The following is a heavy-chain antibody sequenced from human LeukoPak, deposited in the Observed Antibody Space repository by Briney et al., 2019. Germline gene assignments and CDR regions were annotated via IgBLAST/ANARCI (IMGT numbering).Heavy chain of an antibody. J-gene: IGHJ3*02. CDR3: VRHHKYCSSTSCYKVGDPTDAFAI. V-gene: IGHV4-34*12. CDR2: VFYTGST. D-gene: IGHD2-2*01. CDR1: GGSFSGYY. Sequence: SETLSLTCAVYGGSFSGYYWGWIRQPPGKGLEWIGSVFYTGSTYYNPSLQSRITVSVDTSKNQFSLKLTSVTAADTAVYYCVRHHKYCSSTSCYKVGDPTDAFAIWGLGTMVIVSS.